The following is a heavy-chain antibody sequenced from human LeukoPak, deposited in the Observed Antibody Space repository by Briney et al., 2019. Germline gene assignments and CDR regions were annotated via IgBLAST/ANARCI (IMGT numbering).Heavy chain of an antibody. D-gene: IGHD3-22*01. J-gene: IGHJ4*02. V-gene: IGHV3-11*01. CDR2: ISSSGSTI. CDR1: GLTFSDYY. Sequence: GGSLRLSCAVSGLTFSDYYMSWLRQAPGKGLEWVSYISSSGSTIYYADSVKGRFTISRDNAKNSLYLQMNSLRAEDTAVYYCARVSFDNYYDSSGYYSYYFDYWGQGTLVTVSS. CDR3: ARVSFDNYYDSSGYYSYYFDY.